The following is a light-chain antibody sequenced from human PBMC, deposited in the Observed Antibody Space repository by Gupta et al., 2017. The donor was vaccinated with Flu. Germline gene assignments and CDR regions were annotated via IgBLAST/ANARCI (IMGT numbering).Light chain of an antibody. V-gene: IGKV4-1*01. CDR2: GAF. J-gene: IGKJ4*01. CDR3: QQDDITPLP. Sequence: DIVMTPSLASLPLSLGERATIPCKASQSLLDSYKNKNYLAWYQQKPGHPPKLLIYGAFTRESGVPDSFSGRGCGTDFTLTISSRQAEDVAVYYCQQDDITPLPFGGGTQVEIK. CDR1: QSLLDSYKNKNY.